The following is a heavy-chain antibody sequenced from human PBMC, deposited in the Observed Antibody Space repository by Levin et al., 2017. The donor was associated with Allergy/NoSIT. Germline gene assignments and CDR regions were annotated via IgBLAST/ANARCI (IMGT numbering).Heavy chain of an antibody. CDR2: INPSGGST. J-gene: IGHJ4*02. V-gene: IGHV1-46*01. CDR1: GYIFTSYY. Sequence: ASVKVSCKASGYIFTSYYMHWVRQAPGQGLEWMGIINPSGGSTAYAQKFQGRVTMTRDTSTSTVYMELSSLRSEDTAVYYCARGGYVTTGRGAATGYFDNWGQGTLVTVSS. CDR3: ARGGYVTTGRGAATGYFDN. D-gene: IGHD3-10*01.